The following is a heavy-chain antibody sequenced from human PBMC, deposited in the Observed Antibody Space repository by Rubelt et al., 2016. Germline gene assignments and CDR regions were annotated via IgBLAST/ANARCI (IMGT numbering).Heavy chain of an antibody. J-gene: IGHJ5*02. V-gene: IGHV4-59*08. CDR2: VHYSGTT. CDR1: GGSISSNY. D-gene: IGHD6-25*01. Sequence: QLQLQASGPGLVKTSETLSLICTVSGGSISSNYWSWIRQPPGKGLAWIGYVHYSGTTSYNPSLTSRVAISVDTSKNQFPVKRTSVTAADTAVYYCARQRQLITARRWFDPWGQGTLVTVSS. CDR3: ARQRQLITARRWFDP.